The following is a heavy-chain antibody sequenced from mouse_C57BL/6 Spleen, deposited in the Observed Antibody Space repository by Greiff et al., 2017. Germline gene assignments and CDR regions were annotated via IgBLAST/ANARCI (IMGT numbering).Heavy chain of an antibody. V-gene: IGHV1-55*01. CDR2: IYPGSGST. D-gene: IGHD1-1*01. J-gene: IGHJ2*01. CDR1: GYTFTSYW. Sequence: QVQLQQSGAELVKPGASVKMSCKASGYTFTSYWITWVKQRAGQGLEWIGDIYPGSGSTNYNEKFKSKATLTVDTSSSTAYMQLSSLTSEDSAVYYCAREGDYYGSSSPDYWGQGTTLTVSS. CDR3: AREGDYYGSSSPDY.